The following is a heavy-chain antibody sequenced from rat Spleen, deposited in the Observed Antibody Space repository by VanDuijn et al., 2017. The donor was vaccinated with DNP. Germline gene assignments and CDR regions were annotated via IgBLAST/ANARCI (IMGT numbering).Heavy chain of an antibody. J-gene: IGHJ2*01. CDR1: GFTFSDYN. D-gene: IGHD1-1*01. V-gene: IGHV5-7*01. CDR3: ARDYYSGDWFAY. CDR2: ISYDGSST. Sequence: EVQLVESGGGLVQPGRSLKLSCAASGFTFSDYNMAWVRQAPKKGLEWVATISYDGSSTYYRDSVKGRFTISRDNAKSTLYLQMDSLRSEDTATYYCARDYYSGDWFAYWGQGVMVTVSS.